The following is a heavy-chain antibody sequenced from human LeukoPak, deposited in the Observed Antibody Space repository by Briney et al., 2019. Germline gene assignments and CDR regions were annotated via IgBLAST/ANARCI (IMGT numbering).Heavy chain of an antibody. J-gene: IGHJ6*03. CDR2: FDPEDGET. D-gene: IGHD1-26*01. CDR3: ATGSWYYYYYYMDV. CDR1: GYTLTELS. Sequence: ASMKVSCKVSGYTLTELSMHWVRQAPGIGLEWMGGFDPEDGETIYAQKFQGRVTMTEDTSTDTAYMELSSLRSEDTAVYYCATGSWYYYYYYMDVWGKGTTVTVSS. V-gene: IGHV1-24*01.